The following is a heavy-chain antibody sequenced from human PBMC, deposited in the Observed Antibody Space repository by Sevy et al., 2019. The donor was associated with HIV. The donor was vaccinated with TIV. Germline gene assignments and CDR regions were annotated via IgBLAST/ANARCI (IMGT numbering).Heavy chain of an antibody. V-gene: IGHV4-59*01. Sequence: SETLSLTCTVSGGSIRTFYWSWIRQPPGKGLEWIGYIYYSGSTNYNPSLKSRVTISVDTSKNQFSLKLSSVTAADTAVYYCVRVPRTRSIAAAALYYFDYWGQGTLVTVSS. CDR2: IYYSGST. CDR1: GGSIRTFY. J-gene: IGHJ4*02. D-gene: IGHD6-13*01. CDR3: VRVPRTRSIAAAALYYFDY.